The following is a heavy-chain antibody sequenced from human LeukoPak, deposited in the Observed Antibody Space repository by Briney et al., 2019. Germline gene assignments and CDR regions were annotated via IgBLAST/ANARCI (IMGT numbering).Heavy chain of an antibody. Sequence: GASVKVSCKASGYRFTNFGITWVRQAPGQGLEWMGWTGPYDENPEYGKKFQGRVTMTTNTSTDTAYMELSSLRPDDTAVYYCAKVDPPIVAGARGDAFEIWGQGTLITVSS. J-gene: IGHJ3*02. CDR2: TGPYDENP. CDR1: GYRFTNFG. CDR3: AKVDPPIVAGARGDAFEI. D-gene: IGHD1-26*01. V-gene: IGHV1-18*01.